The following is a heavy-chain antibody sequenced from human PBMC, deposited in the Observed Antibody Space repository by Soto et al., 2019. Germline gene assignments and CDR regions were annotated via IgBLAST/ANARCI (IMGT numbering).Heavy chain of an antibody. CDR3: AKVIMMTMVRGAVDS. CDR2: FDPEDGET. J-gene: IGHJ4*02. CDR1: GYTLTELS. Sequence: ASVKVSCKVSGYTLTELSMHWVRQAPGKGLEWMGGFDPEDGETIYAQKFQGRVTMTEDTSTDSAYMELSSLRSEDTAVYSCAKVIMMTMVRGAVDSWGQGTLVTVSS. V-gene: IGHV1-24*01. D-gene: IGHD3-10*01.